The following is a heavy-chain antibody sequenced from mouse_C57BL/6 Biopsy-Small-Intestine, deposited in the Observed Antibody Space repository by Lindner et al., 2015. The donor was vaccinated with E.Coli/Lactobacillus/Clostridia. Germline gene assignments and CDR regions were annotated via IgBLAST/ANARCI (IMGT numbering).Heavy chain of an antibody. CDR3: ARGRSYYFDY. J-gene: IGHJ2*01. D-gene: IGHD1-1*01. V-gene: IGHV1-42*01. Sequence: VQLQESGPELVKPGASVKISCRASGYSFTGYYMNWVKQSPEKSLEWIGEINPSTGGTTYNQKFRAKATLTVDRSSSTAYMQLKSLTSEDSAVYYCARGRSYYFDYWGQGTTLTVSS. CDR2: INPSTGGT. CDR1: GYSFTGYY.